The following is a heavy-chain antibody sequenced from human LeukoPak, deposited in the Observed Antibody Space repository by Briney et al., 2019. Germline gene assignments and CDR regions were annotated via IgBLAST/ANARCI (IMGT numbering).Heavy chain of an antibody. CDR2: ISYDGSNK. Sequence: PGGSLRLSCAASGFTFSSYAMHWVRQAPGKGLEWVAVISYDGSNKYYADSVKGRFTIARDNYKNTLYLQMNSLRAEDTAVYYCARAGIVGATWGQGTLVTVSS. V-gene: IGHV3-30*01. J-gene: IGHJ5*02. CDR1: GFTFSSYA. D-gene: IGHD1-26*01. CDR3: ARAGIVGAT.